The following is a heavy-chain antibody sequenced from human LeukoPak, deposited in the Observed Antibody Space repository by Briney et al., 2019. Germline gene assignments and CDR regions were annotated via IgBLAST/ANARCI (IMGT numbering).Heavy chain of an antibody. J-gene: IGHJ4*02. CDR1: GFTFRSYW. D-gene: IGHD3-10*01. CDR2: TKQDGSEK. V-gene: IGHV3-7*01. Sequence: GGSLRLSCAASGFTFRSYWMSWVRQAPGKGLEWVANTKQDGSEKYYVDSVKGRFTISRDNSKNTLYLHMNSLRAEDTAVYYCAKDPIRGVRPYYFSSWGQGTLVTVSS. CDR3: AKDPIRGVRPYYFSS.